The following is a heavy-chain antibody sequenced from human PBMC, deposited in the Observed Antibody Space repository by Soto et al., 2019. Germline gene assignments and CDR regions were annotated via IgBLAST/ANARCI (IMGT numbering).Heavy chain of an antibody. Sequence: QEQLVQSGAEVKKPGSSVKVSCKASGGLFSSYPISWVRQVPGQGLEWMGGIIPVFQTAYYTQRFQGRVRITADKSTNTAYMERSTLRSGDTVIYYCARGVSVYTWFNEFWGQGTLVTVSS. J-gene: IGHJ4*02. CDR1: GGLFSSYP. D-gene: IGHD3-22*01. CDR2: IIPVFQTA. V-gene: IGHV1-69*06. CDR3: ARGVSVYTWFNEF.